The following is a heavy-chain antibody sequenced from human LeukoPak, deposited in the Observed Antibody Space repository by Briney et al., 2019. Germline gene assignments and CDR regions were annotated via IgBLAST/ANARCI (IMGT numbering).Heavy chain of an antibody. D-gene: IGHD1-26*01. Sequence: SETLSLTCTVSGGSISSYYWSWIRQPPGKGLERIGYIYTSGSTNYNPSLKSRVTISVDTSKNQFSLKLSSVTAADTAVYYCARLGGSYSYYYYYYYMDVWGKGTTVTVSS. J-gene: IGHJ6*03. V-gene: IGHV4-4*09. CDR3: ARLGGSYSYYYYYYYMDV. CDR2: IYTSGST. CDR1: GGSISSYY.